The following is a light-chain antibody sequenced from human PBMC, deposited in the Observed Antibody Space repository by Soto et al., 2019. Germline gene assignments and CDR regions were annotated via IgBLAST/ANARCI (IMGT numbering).Light chain of an antibody. J-gene: IGKJ1*01. CDR2: GAS. CDR1: QSVSSSY. V-gene: IGKV3-15*01. CDR3: QQYNDWPGT. Sequence: EIVMTQSPAILSVSPGERATLSCRASQSVSSSYLAWYQQKPGQAPRLLIYGASTRDTGIPARFSGGGSGTEFTLTISRLQSEDFEVYYCQQYNDWPGTFGQGTKVDIK.